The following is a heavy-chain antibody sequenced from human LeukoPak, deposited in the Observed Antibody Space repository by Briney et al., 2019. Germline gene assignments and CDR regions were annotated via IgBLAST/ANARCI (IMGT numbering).Heavy chain of an antibody. CDR1: GGSISSGDYY. D-gene: IGHD2-15*01. CDR2: IYYSGST. CDR3: ARVSIDPSRYCSGGSCYSDRYCGMDV. J-gene: IGHJ6*02. Sequence: SQTLSLTCTVSGGSISSGDYYWSWIRQPPGKGLEWIGYIYYSGSTYYNPSLKSRVTISVDTSKNQFSLKLSSVTAADTAVYYCARVSIDPSRYCSGGSCYSDRYCGMDVWGQGTTVTVSS. V-gene: IGHV4-30-4*01.